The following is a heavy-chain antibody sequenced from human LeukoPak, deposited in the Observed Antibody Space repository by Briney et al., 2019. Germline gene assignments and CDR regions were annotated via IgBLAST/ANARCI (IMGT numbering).Heavy chain of an antibody. CDR2: INHSGST. CDR3: ARGPRYYYGSGSYYTRYYYGMDV. Sequence: PSETLSLTCAVYGGSFSGYYWGWIRQPPGKGLEWIGEINHSGSTNYNPSLKSRVTISVDTSKNQFSLKLSSVTAADTAVYYCARGPRYYYGSGSYYTRYYYGMDVWGQGTTVTVSS. D-gene: IGHD3-10*01. CDR1: GGSFSGYY. J-gene: IGHJ6*02. V-gene: IGHV4-34*01.